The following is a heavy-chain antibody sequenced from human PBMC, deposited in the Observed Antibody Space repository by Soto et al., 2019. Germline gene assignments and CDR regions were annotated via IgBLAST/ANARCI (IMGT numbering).Heavy chain of an antibody. CDR3: ARGRRNMIWGSPTFDY. CDR2: INHSGST. J-gene: IGHJ4*02. V-gene: IGHV4-34*01. CDR1: GGSFSGYY. Sequence: PSETLSLTCAVYGGSFSGYYWSWIRQPPGKGLEWIGEINHSGSTNYNPSLKSRVTISVDTSKNQFSLKLSSVTAADTAVYYCARGRRNMIWGSPTFDYWGQGTLVTVSS. D-gene: IGHD3-16*01.